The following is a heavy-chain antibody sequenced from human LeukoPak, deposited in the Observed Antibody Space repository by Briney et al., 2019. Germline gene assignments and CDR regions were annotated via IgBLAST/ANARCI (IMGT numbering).Heavy chain of an antibody. CDR1: GGSISSGGYY. D-gene: IGHD2-2*01. Sequence: PSETLSFTCTVSGGSISSGGYYWSWIRRHPGKGLEWIGYIYYSGSTYYNPSLKSRVTISVDTSKNQFSLKLSSVTAADTAVYYCARGISSSTSWQDWFDPWGQGTLVTVSS. V-gene: IGHV4-31*03. J-gene: IGHJ5*02. CDR3: ARGISSSTSWQDWFDP. CDR2: IYYSGST.